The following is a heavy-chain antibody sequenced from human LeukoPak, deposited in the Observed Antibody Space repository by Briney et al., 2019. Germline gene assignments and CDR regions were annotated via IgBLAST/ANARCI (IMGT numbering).Heavy chain of an antibody. D-gene: IGHD3-22*01. CDR3: AKDTGYYYDSSNYYGY. CDR1: GFTFDDYA. Sequence: GGSLRLSCAASGFTFDDYAMHWVRQAPGKGLEWVSGISWNSGSIGYADSVKGRFTISRDNAKNSLYLQMNSLRAEDTALYYCAKDTGYYYDSSNYYGYWGQGTLVTVSS. J-gene: IGHJ4*02. V-gene: IGHV3-9*01. CDR2: ISWNSGSI.